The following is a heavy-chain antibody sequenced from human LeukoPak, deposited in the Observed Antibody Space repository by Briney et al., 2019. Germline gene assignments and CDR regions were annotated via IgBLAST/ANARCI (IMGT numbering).Heavy chain of an antibody. CDR2: NFFHDGTA. Sequence: ASVKVSCKPSGYSFNSHHVHWVRQAPGQGLEWMGINFFHDGTASNTQKFPGRLTMTRDTSTSTVYMELSSLRSEDTAVYYCARDSGNYHHDMDVWGQGTTVIVSS. J-gene: IGHJ6*02. V-gene: IGHV1-46*02. D-gene: IGHD3-10*01. CDR3: ARDSGNYHHDMDV. CDR1: GYSFNSHH.